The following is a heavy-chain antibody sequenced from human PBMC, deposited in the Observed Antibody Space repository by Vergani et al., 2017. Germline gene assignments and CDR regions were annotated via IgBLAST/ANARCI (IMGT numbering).Heavy chain of an antibody. CDR3: ARAGYDILTGYYDWFDP. V-gene: IGHV3-30*04. CDR2: ISYDGSNK. Sequence: QVQLVESGGGVVQPGRSLRLSCAASGFTFSSYAMHWVRQAPGKGLEWVAVISYDGSNKYYADSVKGRFTISRDNSKNTLYLQMNSRRAEDTAVYYCARAGYDILTGYYDWFDPWGQGTLVTVSS. D-gene: IGHD3-9*01. CDR1: GFTFSSYA. J-gene: IGHJ5*02.